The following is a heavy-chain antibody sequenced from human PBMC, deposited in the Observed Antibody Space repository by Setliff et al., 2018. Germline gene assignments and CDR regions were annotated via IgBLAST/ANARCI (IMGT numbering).Heavy chain of an antibody. Sequence: GGSLRLSCAASGFNFSSYGMHWVRQAPGKGLEWVAAIWFDGSNHYYVDSVKCRFIISRDNSKNTLYLQMNSLRAEDTAVYFCAKESGAHYFYYYYMDVWGKGTTVTVSS. D-gene: IGHD2-15*01. CDR3: AKESGAHYFYYYYMDV. CDR1: GFNFSSYG. J-gene: IGHJ6*03. V-gene: IGHV3-33*06. CDR2: IWFDGSNH.